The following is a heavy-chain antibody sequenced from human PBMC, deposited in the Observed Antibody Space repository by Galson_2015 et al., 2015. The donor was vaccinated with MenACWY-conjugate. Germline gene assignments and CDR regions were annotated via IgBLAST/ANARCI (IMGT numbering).Heavy chain of an antibody. Sequence: SLRLSCAAPGFTVNSNYMSWVRQAPGKGLECVSVIYAGGSTYYTDSVKGRFTVSRDNSNNTVHLQMNSLRVEDTAVYYCARAIRLRGSGHLPPDDSDVWGKGSTVAVSS. D-gene: IGHD3-10*01. CDR1: GFTVNSNY. V-gene: IGHV3-53*01. CDR3: ARAIRLRGSGHLPPDDSDV. CDR2: IYAGGST. J-gene: IGHJ6*04.